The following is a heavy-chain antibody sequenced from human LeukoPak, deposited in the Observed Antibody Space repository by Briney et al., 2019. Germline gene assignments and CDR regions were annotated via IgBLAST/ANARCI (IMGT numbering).Heavy chain of an antibody. Sequence: GGSLRLSCAASGFTLSSYSMNWVRQAPGKGLEWVSFISSSSSYIYYADSVKGRFTISRDNAKNSLYLQMNSLRAEDTALYYCAREGVAMIVVARTSYFDYWGQGTLVTVSS. V-gene: IGHV3-21*04. D-gene: IGHD3-22*01. J-gene: IGHJ4*02. CDR2: ISSSSSYI. CDR3: AREGVAMIVVARTSYFDY. CDR1: GFTLSSYS.